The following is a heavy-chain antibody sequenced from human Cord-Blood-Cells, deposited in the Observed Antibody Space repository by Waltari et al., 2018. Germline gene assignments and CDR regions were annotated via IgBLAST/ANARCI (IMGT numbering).Heavy chain of an antibody. V-gene: IGHV5-51*01. J-gene: IGHJ2*01. CDR2: IYPGDSDT. Sequence: EVQLVQSGAEVKKPGESLKISCKGSGYSFTSYWIGWVPQMPGKGLEWMGIIYPGDSDTRYSPSFQGQVTISADKSISTAYLQWSSLKASDTAMYYCARRFRGSGSYWYFDLWGRGTLVTVSS. D-gene: IGHD3-10*01. CDR1: GYSFTSYW. CDR3: ARRFRGSGSYWYFDL.